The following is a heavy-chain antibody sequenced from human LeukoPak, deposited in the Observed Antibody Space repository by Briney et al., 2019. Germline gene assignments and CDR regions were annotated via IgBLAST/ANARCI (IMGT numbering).Heavy chain of an antibody. V-gene: IGHV4-31*03. CDR2: ISYTGGT. CDR3: ARIIVGASFDY. J-gene: IGHJ4*02. D-gene: IGHD1-26*01. Sequence: SETLSLTCTVSGGSFNNGPYYWSWLRQHPGKGLEWIGYISYTGGTYYNPSLESRVSMSVDTSKNQFSLKLSPVTAADTAMNYCARIIVGASFDYWGQGTLVTVSS. CDR1: GGSFNNGPYY.